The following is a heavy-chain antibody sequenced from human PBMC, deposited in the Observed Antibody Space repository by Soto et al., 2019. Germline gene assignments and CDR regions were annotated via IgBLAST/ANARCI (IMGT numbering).Heavy chain of an antibody. Sequence: EVQLVETGGGLIQPGGSLRLSCAASGFTVSTNYMSWVRQAPGKGLEWVSVIYSSGLTYYADSVKGRFTISRDNSKNTLYLQMNTVRAEDTALYFWARAFGDRIYYFDYWGQGTLVIVSS. CDR1: GFTVSTNY. D-gene: IGHD3-10*01. CDR3: ARAFGDRIYYFDY. V-gene: IGHV3-53*02. J-gene: IGHJ4*02. CDR2: IYSSGLT.